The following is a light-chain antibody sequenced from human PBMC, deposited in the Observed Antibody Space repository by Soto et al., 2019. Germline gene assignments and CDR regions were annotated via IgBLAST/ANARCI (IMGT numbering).Light chain of an antibody. CDR3: QHYKTYSET. V-gene: IGKV1-5*01. J-gene: IGKJ1*01. Sequence: EIHVTLSPASLSASVGDKDTITCRASQSVSSYLAWYQQKPGKAPKLLIYAASGLQRGVPSRFSGSGSGTNFTLTISSLQPDDFATYYCQHYKTYSETFGQGTKVDIK. CDR1: QSVSSY. CDR2: AAS.